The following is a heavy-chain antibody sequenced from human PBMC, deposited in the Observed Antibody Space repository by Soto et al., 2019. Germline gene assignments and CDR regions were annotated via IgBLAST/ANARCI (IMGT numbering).Heavy chain of an antibody. V-gene: IGHV4-59*01. CDR1: GASISRYY. CDR2: IYYSGST. J-gene: IGHJ6*02. CDR3: EVNTPNYGMDV. Sequence: SETLSLTCTVSGASISRYYWSWIRQPPGKGLEWIGYIYYSGSTNYNPSLKSRVTISVDRSKNQFSLKLSSVTAADTAVYYCEVNTPNYGMDVWGQGTTVTVYS. D-gene: IGHD2-15*01.